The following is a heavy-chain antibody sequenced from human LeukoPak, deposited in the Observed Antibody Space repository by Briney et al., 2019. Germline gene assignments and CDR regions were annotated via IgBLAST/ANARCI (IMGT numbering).Heavy chain of an antibody. CDR2: IKPDGSEK. D-gene: IGHD3-3*01. J-gene: IGHJ3*01. CDR3: ARGDFWSGDYTDAFDV. Sequence: GGSLRLSCAASGFTFSSYWMSWVRQAPGKGLEWVANIKPDGSEKYCVDSVKGRFSISRDNVRNTLYLQMNSLRVGDTAVYYCARGDFWSGDYTDAFDVWGQGTMVTVSS. CDR1: GFTFSSYW. V-gene: IGHV3-7*04.